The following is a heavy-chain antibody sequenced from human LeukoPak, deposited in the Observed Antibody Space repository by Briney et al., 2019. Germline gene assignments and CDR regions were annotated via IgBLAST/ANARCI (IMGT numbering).Heavy chain of an antibody. J-gene: IGHJ6*02. D-gene: IGHD6-13*01. Sequence: SQTLSLTCAISGDSVSSNSAAWNWIRQSPSRGLEWLGRTYYRSKWYNDYAVSVKSRITINPDTSKNQFSLQLNSVTPEDTAVYYCARELRTYIAAVVRYYYYGMDVWGQGTTVTVSS. V-gene: IGHV6-1*01. CDR1: GDSVSSNSAA. CDR3: ARELRTYIAAVVRYYYYGMDV. CDR2: TYYRSKWYN.